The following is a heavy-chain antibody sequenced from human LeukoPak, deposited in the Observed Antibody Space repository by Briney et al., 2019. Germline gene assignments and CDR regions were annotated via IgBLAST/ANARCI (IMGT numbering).Heavy chain of an antibody. CDR3: ARDDRGGGYCSSTSCPGFDY. V-gene: IGHV1-18*04. D-gene: IGHD2-2*01. CDR1: GYTFTSYG. J-gene: IGHJ4*02. CDR2: ISAYNGNT. Sequence: ASVKVSCKASGYTFTSYGISWVRQAPGQGLEWMGWISAYNGNTNYAQKLQGRVTMTTDTSTSTAYMGLRRLRSDGTAVYYCARDDRGGGYCSSTSCPGFDYWGQGTLVTVSS.